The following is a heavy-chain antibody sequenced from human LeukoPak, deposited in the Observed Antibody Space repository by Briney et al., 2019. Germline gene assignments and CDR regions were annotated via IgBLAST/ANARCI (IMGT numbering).Heavy chain of an antibody. V-gene: IGHV3-23*01. Sequence: GGSLRLSCAASGFTFSNYAMSWVRQAPGKGLEWVSAIGGSGSTTYYADSVKGRFTISRDNSKNTLYLQMNSLRAEDTAVYYCAKDTASSWWYFDLWGRGTLVTVSS. CDR3: AKDTASSWWYFDL. CDR2: IGGSGSTT. CDR1: GFTFSNYA. D-gene: IGHD5-18*01. J-gene: IGHJ2*01.